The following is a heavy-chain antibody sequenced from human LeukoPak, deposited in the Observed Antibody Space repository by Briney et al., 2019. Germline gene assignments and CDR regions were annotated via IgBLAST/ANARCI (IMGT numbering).Heavy chain of an antibody. Sequence: GGSLRLSCAASGFTFSSYSMNWVRQAPGKGLEWVSSISSSSSYMYYADSAKGRFTISRDNARNSLYLQMNSLGAEDTAVYYCARGMREARYFFDYWGQGTLVTVSS. CDR3: ARGMREARYFFDY. CDR2: ISSSSSYM. V-gene: IGHV3-21*01. J-gene: IGHJ4*02. D-gene: IGHD3-10*01. CDR1: GFTFSSYS.